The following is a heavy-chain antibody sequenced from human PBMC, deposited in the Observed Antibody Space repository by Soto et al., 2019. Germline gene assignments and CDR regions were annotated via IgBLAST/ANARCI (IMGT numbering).Heavy chain of an antibody. Sequence: SETLSLTCTVSGGSISSYYWSWIRQPPGKGLEWIGYIYYSGSTNYNPSLKSRVTISVDTSKNQFSLKLSSVTAADTAVYYCARGYGDYVLDYWGQGTLVTVSS. J-gene: IGHJ4*02. CDR2: IYYSGST. V-gene: IGHV4-59*08. CDR3: ARGYGDYVLDY. CDR1: GGSISSYY. D-gene: IGHD4-17*01.